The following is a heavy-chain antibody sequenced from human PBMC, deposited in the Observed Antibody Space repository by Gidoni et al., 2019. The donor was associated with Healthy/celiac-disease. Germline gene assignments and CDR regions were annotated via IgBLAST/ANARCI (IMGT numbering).Heavy chain of an antibody. CDR2: IYYSGST. CDR1: GGSISSSSYY. Sequence: QLQLQESGPGLVKPSETLSLTCTVSGGSISSSSYYWGWIRQPPGKGLEWIGSIYYSGSTYYNPSLKSRVTISVDTSKNQFSLKLSSVTAADTAVYYCAPYSSGWYVAFDIWGQGTMVTVSS. D-gene: IGHD6-19*01. CDR3: APYSSGWYVAFDI. J-gene: IGHJ3*02. V-gene: IGHV4-39*01.